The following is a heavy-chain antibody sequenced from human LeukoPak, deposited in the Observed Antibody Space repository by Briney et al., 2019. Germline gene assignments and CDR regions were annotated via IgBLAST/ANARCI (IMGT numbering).Heavy chain of an antibody. Sequence: PGGSLSLFCGASGLTFSNYAVTWVPRAPGKGLECGSAISANSDTTYYVDSVKGRFTISRDNSKDTLYLQMNSLRAEDTALYYCAKRRSYSGYDIDYWGQGTLVTVSS. J-gene: IGHJ4*02. CDR2: ISANSDTT. V-gene: IGHV3-23*01. D-gene: IGHD5-12*01. CDR1: GLTFSNYA. CDR3: AKRRSYSGYDIDY.